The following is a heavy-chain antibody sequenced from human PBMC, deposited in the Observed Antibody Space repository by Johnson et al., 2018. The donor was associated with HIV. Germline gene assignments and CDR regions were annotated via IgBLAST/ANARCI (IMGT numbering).Heavy chain of an antibody. Sequence: VQLVESGGGLVQPGGSLRLSCIASGFTFRSYWMHWVRQAPGKGLEWVANIKEDGSDKHFVESVKGRFTISRDNAKKSLYLQMNSLRAEDTAVYYCARQALRTFDIWGQGTMVTVSS. V-gene: IGHV3-7*01. CDR1: GFTFRSYW. CDR2: IKEDGSDK. CDR3: ARQALRTFDI. J-gene: IGHJ3*02.